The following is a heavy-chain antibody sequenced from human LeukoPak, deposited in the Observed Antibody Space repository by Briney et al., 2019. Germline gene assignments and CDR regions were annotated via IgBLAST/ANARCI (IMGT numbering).Heavy chain of an antibody. J-gene: IGHJ4*02. V-gene: IGHV3-30*04. CDR3: AREWGDGYNNFDY. Sequence: GRSLRLSCAASGFTFSSYAMHWVRQAPGKGLEWVAVISYDGSNKYYADSVKGRFTISRDNSKNTLYLQMNSLRAEDTAVYYCAREWGDGYNNFDYWARGPWSPSPQ. D-gene: IGHD5-24*01. CDR1: GFTFSSYA. CDR2: ISYDGSNK.